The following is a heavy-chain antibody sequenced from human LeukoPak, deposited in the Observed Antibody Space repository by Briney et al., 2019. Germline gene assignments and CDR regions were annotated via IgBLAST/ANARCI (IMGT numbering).Heavy chain of an antibody. J-gene: IGHJ4*02. CDR2: INPNSGGT. V-gene: IGHV1-2*02. CDR1: GYTFTGYY. D-gene: IGHD3-9*01. CDR3: ATGRYFDWLLPTC. Sequence: ASVKVSCKASGYTFTGYYMHWVRQAPGQGLEWMGWINPNSGGTNYAQKFQGRVTMTEDTSTDTAYMELSSLRSEDTAVYYCATGRYFDWLLPTCWGQGTLVTVSS.